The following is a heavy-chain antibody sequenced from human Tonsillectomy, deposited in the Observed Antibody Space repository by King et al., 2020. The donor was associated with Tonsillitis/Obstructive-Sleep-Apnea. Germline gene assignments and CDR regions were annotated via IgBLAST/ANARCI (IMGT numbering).Heavy chain of an antibody. CDR2: IRSKADGETT. D-gene: IGHD2-21*02. V-gene: IGHV3-49*04. CDR1: GFSFGVYA. J-gene: IGHJ6*03. Sequence: QLVQSGGDLVQPGRSLRLSCTVSGFSFGVYAVTWVRQAPGRGLEWVGFIRSKADGETTEYAASVKGRFSISRDDSNTIAYLQMNGLKTEDTAVYYCTRYARDSNGWYYYRDVWGRGTTVTVAS. CDR3: TRYARDSNGWYYYRDV.